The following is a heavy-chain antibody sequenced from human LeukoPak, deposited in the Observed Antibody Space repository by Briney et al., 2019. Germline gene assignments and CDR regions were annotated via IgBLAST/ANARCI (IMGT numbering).Heavy chain of an antibody. CDR1: GFTFSSYG. CDR2: IRYDGSNK. J-gene: IGHJ5*02. D-gene: IGHD3-3*01. V-gene: IGHV3-30*02. CDR3: AKDISLVESGWFGT. Sequence: GGSLRLSCAASGFTFSSYGMHWVRQAPGKGLEWVAFIRYDGSNKYYADSVKGRFTISRDNAKNSLYLQMNSLRAEDTALYYCAKDISLVESGWFGTWGQGTLVTVSS.